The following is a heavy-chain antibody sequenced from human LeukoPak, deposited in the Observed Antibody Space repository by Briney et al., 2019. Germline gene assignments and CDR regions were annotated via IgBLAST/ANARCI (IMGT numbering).Heavy chain of an antibody. CDR2: IYYSGST. Sequence: PSETLSLTCTVSGGSISSYYWSWIRQPPGKGLEWIGYIYYSGSTNYNPSLKSRVTISVDTSKNQFSLKLSSVIAADTAVYYCARDSRSSVWFDPWGQGTLVTVSS. CDR3: ARDSRSSVWFDP. V-gene: IGHV4-59*01. D-gene: IGHD2-2*01. J-gene: IGHJ5*02. CDR1: GGSISSYY.